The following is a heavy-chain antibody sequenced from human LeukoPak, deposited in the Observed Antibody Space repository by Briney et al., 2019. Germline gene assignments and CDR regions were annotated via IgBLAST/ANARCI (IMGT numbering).Heavy chain of an antibody. D-gene: IGHD2-8*01. V-gene: IGHV3-66*01. CDR1: GFTVDNNY. Sequence: GGSLRLSCAASGFTVDNNYMNWVRQAPGKGLEWVSLIFSRGETSYADSVKGRFTISRDNSKNTLYLQMNGLRVEGTAVYYCARDPPAVSINTYAWGQGTLVTVSS. J-gene: IGHJ4*02. CDR2: IFSRGET. CDR3: ARDPPAVSINTYA.